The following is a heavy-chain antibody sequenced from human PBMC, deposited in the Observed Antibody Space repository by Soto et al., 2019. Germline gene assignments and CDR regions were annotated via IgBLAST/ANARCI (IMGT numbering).Heavy chain of an antibody. J-gene: IGHJ4*02. CDR3: SRGSYGDFVDF. D-gene: IGHD4-17*01. CDR2: ISYDGSNK. Sequence: GGSLRLSCAASGFSFSYYALHWVRQAPGKGLEWVAVISYDGSNKYYADSVKGRFTISRDNSKNMLFLQMNTLRGEDTAVYYCSRGSYGDFVDFWGQGTLVTVSS. V-gene: IGHV3-30-3*01. CDR1: GFSFSYYA.